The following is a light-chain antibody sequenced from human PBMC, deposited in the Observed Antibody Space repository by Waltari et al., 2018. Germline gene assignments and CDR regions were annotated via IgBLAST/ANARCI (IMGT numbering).Light chain of an antibody. CDR3: QSADSSGTYPV. J-gene: IGLJ3*02. CDR2: KDS. CDR1: ALPKPY. Sequence: SYELTQPPSVSVSPGHTARITCSGDALPKPYAYWYQQKPGQAPVLVIYKDSERPSGIPERFSGSSSGTTVTLTISGVQAEDEADYYCQSADSSGTYPVFGGGTKLTVL. V-gene: IGLV3-25*03.